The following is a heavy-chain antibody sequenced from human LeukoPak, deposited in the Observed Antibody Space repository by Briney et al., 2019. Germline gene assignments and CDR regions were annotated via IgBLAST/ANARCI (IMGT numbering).Heavy chain of an antibody. V-gene: IGHV3-23*01. J-gene: IGHJ4*02. CDR1: RFTFSSYA. D-gene: IGHD2-2*01. Sequence: GGSLRLSCAASRFTFSSYAMSWVRQAPGKGLEWVSAISGSGSTYYADSVKGRFTISRDNSKNTLYLQMNSLRAEDTAVYYCAKVPAALYYFDYWGQGTLVTVSS. CDR2: ISGSGST. CDR3: AKVPAALYYFDY.